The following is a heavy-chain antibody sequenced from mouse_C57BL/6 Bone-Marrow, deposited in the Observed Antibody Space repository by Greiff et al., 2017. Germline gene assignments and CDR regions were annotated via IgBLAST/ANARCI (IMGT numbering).Heavy chain of an antibody. Sequence: QVQLQQPGAELVKPGASVKMSCKASGYTFTSYWITWVKQRPGQGLEWIGDIHPGSGSTNYNEKFKSKATLTVDTSSSTAYMQLSSLTSEDSAVYYCARGGIDSNYWYFAVCGTGTTVIVSS. J-gene: IGHJ1*03. D-gene: IGHD2-5*01. CDR2: IHPGSGST. CDR3: ARGGIDSNYWYFAV. V-gene: IGHV1-55*01. CDR1: GYTFTSYW.